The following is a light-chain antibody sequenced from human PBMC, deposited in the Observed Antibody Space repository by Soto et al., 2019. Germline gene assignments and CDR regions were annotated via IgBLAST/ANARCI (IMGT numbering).Light chain of an antibody. CDR3: QQSYSTPIT. Sequence: AIQLTQSPSSLSASVGDRVTLTCRASQDIRSALGWYQQKPGKVPKLLIHAASTLQRGGPSRFSGSGAGTDFTLTSSSLQPEDFATYYCQQSYSTPITFGQGTRLEIK. CDR2: AAS. J-gene: IGKJ5*01. CDR1: QDIRSA. V-gene: IGKV1-6*02.